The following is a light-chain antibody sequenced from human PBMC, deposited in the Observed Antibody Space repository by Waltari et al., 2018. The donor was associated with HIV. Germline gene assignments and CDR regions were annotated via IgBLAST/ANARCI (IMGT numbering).Light chain of an antibody. V-gene: IGLV1-40*01. CDR3: QSYDSSLSGSGV. J-gene: IGLJ3*02. CDR1: SSPTGAGYD. CDR2: GNS. Sequence: QSVLTQPPSVSGPPGQSVPIPRTGSSSPTGAGYDVLGYQHLPGTAPKLLIYGNSNRPSGVPDRFSGSKSGTSASLAITGLQAEDEADYYCQSYDSSLSGSGVFGGGTKLTVL.